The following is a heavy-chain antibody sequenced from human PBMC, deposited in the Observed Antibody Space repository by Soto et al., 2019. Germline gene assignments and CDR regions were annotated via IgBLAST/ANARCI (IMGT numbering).Heavy chain of an antibody. J-gene: IGHJ6*02. Sequence: QVQLVESGGGVVQPGRSLRLSCAASGFTFSSYGMHWVRQAPGEGLEWVAVISYDGSNKYYADSVKGRFTISRDNSKNTLYLQMNGLRAEDTAVYYCAKDIVATISYYGMDVWGQGTTVTVSS. CDR3: AKDIVATISYYGMDV. CDR2: ISYDGSNK. CDR1: GFTFSSYG. D-gene: IGHD5-12*01. V-gene: IGHV3-30*18.